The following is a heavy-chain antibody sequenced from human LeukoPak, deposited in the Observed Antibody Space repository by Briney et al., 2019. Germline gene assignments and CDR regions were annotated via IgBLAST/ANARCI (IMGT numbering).Heavy chain of an antibody. CDR1: GFTFSNYW. V-gene: IGHV3-74*01. J-gene: IGHJ5*02. CDR3: ARDGLYNWFDP. CDR2: IRSDGSSA. Sequence: GGSLRLSCAASGFTFSNYWMHWVRQAPGEGLVWVSRIRSDGSSANYADSVQGRFTVSRDNAENTLYLQMNSLRAEDTAVYYCARDGLYNWFDPWGQGTLVTVSS. D-gene: IGHD3/OR15-3a*01.